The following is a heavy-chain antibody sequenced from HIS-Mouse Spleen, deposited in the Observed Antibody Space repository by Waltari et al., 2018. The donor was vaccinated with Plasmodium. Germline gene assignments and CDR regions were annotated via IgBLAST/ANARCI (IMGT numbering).Heavy chain of an antibody. CDR1: GFTSSATY. J-gene: IGHJ4*02. Sequence: EVQLVETGGGLIQPGGSLRLSCADSGFTSSATYLCWVRQAPGKGLEWVSVIYSGGSTYYADSVKGRFTISRDNSKNTLYLQMNSLRAEDTAVYYCARAAIAWGSPYYFDYWGQGTLVTVSS. CDR2: IYSGGST. V-gene: IGHV3-53*02. D-gene: IGHD7-27*01. CDR3: ARAAIAWGSPYYFDY.